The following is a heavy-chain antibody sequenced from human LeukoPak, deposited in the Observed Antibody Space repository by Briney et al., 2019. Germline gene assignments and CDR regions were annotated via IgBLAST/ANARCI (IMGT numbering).Heavy chain of an antibody. CDR1: GFTFSSYA. CDR2: ISYDGSNK. CDR3: ARTPRRSSGYPPLIDY. D-gene: IGHD3-22*01. J-gene: IGHJ4*02. V-gene: IGHV3-30-3*01. Sequence: GGSLRLSCAASGFTFSSYAMHWVRQAPGKGLEWVAVISYDGSNKYYADSVKGRFTISRDNSKNTLYLQMNSLRAEDTAVYYCARTPRRSSGYPPLIDYWGQGTLVTVSP.